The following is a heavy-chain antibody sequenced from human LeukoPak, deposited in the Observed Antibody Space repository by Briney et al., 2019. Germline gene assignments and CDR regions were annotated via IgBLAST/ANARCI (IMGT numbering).Heavy chain of an antibody. V-gene: IGHV1-2*06. CDR2: INPTTGGT. Sequence: SIKVSCKASGYTFTDYYMHWVRQALRQGLQWMGRINPTTGGTNYAQKFQGRVTMTGDTSISTAYMELSRLGSDDTAVDYCARRVQSTGVFDYWGQGTLVTVSS. CDR3: ARRVQSTGVFDY. D-gene: IGHD2-8*02. J-gene: IGHJ4*02. CDR1: GYTFTDYY.